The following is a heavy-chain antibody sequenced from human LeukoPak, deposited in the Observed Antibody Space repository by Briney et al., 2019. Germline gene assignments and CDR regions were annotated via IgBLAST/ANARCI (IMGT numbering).Heavy chain of an antibody. CDR1: GYTFTSYD. J-gene: IGHJ6*03. CDR3: ATHSPEWRYSGYYNYYYMDV. V-gene: IGHV1-8*01. D-gene: IGHD5-12*01. Sequence: ASVKVSCKASGYTFTSYDINWVRQATGQGLEWMGWMNPNSGNTGYAQKFQGGVTMTRNTSISIAYMELSSLRSEDTAVYYCATHSPEWRYSGYYNYYYMDVWGNGTTVTVSS. CDR2: MNPNSGNT.